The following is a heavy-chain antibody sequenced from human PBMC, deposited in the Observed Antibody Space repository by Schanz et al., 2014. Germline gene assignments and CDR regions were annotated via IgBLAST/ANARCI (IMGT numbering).Heavy chain of an antibody. CDR3: TRSYYDFSWGSYRFRAFDI. Sequence: EVQLVESGGGLVQPGGSLRLSCAASGFTLSSYWMHWVRQVPGKGLEWVSCTNGDGTNAKYADSVKGRFTISRDNAKKTLSLQMISLRAEDTAIYFCTRSYYDFSWGSYRFRAFDIWGQGTTVIVSS. V-gene: IGHV3-74*02. CDR1: GFTLSSYW. CDR2: TNGDGTNA. J-gene: IGHJ3*02. D-gene: IGHD3-16*02.